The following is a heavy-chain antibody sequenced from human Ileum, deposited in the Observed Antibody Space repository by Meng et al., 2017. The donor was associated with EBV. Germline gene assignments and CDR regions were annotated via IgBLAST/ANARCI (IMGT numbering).Heavy chain of an antibody. D-gene: IGHD4-17*01. CDR2: ISTFNGNT. Sequence: QVQLVKSGGEVKKPGALVKVSCKASGYTFINNGFSWVRQAPGQGLEWMGWISTFNGNTNYAQKFQGRLTVTTDTSTNTAYMELRNLRSDDTAVYYCASNGDEVDYWGQGTLVTVSS. CDR3: ASNGDEVDY. V-gene: IGHV1-18*01. J-gene: IGHJ4*02. CDR1: GYTFINNG.